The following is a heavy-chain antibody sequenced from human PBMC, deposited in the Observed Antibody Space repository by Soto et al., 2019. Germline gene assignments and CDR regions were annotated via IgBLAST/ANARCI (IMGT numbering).Heavy chain of an antibody. CDR2: INPSGGST. J-gene: IGHJ5*02. V-gene: IGHV1-46*01. CDR3: AREGRVATITWNWFDP. D-gene: IGHD5-12*01. CDR1: GYTFTSYY. Sequence: GASVKVSCKASGYTFTSYYMHWVRQAPGQGLEWMGIINPSGGSTSYAQKFQGRVTMTRDTSTSTVYMELSSLRSEDTAVYCCAREGRVATITWNWFDPWGQGTLVTVSS.